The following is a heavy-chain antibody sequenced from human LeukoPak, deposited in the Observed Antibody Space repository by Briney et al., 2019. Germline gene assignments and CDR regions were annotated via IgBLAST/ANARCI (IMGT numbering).Heavy chain of an antibody. CDR2: IYTSGST. D-gene: IGHD2/OR15-2a*01. CDR3: ARDRYFNLRYYYYYYMDV. V-gene: IGHV4-4*07. CDR1: GGSISSYY. J-gene: IGHJ6*03. Sequence: SETLSLTCTVSGGSISSYYWRWIRQPAGKGLEWIGRIYTSGSTNYNPALKSRVTMSVDTSKNQFSLKLSSVTAADTAVYYCARDRYFNLRYYYYYYMDVWGKGTTVTVSS.